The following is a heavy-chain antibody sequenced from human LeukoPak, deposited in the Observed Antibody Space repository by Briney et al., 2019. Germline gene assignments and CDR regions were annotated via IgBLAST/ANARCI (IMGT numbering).Heavy chain of an antibody. V-gene: IGHV1-69*13. CDR1: GGTFSSYA. Sequence: GASVKVSCKASGGTFSSYAISWVRQAPGQGLEWMGGIIPIFGTANYAQKFKGRVTITADESTSTAYMELSSLRSEDTAVYYCARGSPLPISSYYMDVWGKGTTVTVSS. D-gene: IGHD2-15*01. CDR2: IIPIFGTA. J-gene: IGHJ6*03. CDR3: ARGSPLPISSYYMDV.